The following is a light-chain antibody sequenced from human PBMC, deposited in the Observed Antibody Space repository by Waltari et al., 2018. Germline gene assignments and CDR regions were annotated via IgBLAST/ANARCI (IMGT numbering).Light chain of an antibody. CDR3: QKYVNLPAT. V-gene: IGKV3-20*01. Sequence: EIVLTQSPSTLSLSPGEGATLSCRASQSVGRFLAWYQQKPGQAPRLLIYHASIRATGIPDRFSGSGSGTDFSLTISGLEPEDFAVYYCQKYVNLPATFGQGTKVEIK. CDR1: QSVGRF. CDR2: HAS. J-gene: IGKJ1*01.